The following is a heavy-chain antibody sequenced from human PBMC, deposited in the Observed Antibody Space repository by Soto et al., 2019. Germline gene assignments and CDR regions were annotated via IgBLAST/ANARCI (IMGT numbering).Heavy chain of an antibody. Sequence: PSETLSLTCAVSGGSISSSNWGSWVRQPPGKGLEWIGEIYHSGSTNYNPSLKSRVTISVDKSKNQFSLKLSSVTAADTAVYYCARDRWELLPRDYYYYGMDVWGQGTTVTVSS. CDR2: IYHSGST. V-gene: IGHV4-4*02. D-gene: IGHD1-26*01. CDR3: ARDRWELLPRDYYYYGMDV. J-gene: IGHJ6*02. CDR1: GGSISSSNW.